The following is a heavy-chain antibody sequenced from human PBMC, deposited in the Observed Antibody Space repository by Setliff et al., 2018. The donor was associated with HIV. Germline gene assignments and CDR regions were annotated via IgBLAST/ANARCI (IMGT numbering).Heavy chain of an antibody. J-gene: IGHJ4*02. CDR2: INHSGST. V-gene: IGHV4-34*01. D-gene: IGHD6-19*01. CDR1: GGSFSGYY. Sequence: SETLSLTCAVYGGSFSGYYWSWIRQPPGKGLEWIGEINHSGSTNYNPSLKSRVTISVDTSKNQFSMKLSSVTAADTGVYYCARQFRYPSRAVAGVDYWGQGTLVTVSS. CDR3: ARQFRYPSRAVAGVDY.